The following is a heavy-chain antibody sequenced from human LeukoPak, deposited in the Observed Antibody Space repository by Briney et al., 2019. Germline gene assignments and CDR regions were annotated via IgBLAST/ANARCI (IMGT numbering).Heavy chain of an antibody. CDR1: GGSISCGSYF. V-gene: IGHV4-61*02. CDR3: ARGNSYCSSTSCYIWFDP. CDR2: IYTSGST. D-gene: IGHD2-2*02. J-gene: IGHJ5*02. Sequence: SETLSLTCTVSGGSISCGSYFWSWIRQPAGKGLEWIGRIYTSGSTNYNPSLKSRVTISVDTSKNQFSLKLSSVTAADTAMYYCARGNSYCSSTSCYIWFDPWGQGTLVTVSS.